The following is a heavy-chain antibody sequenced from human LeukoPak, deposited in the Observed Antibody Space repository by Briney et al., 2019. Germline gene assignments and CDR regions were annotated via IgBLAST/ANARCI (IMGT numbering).Heavy chain of an antibody. D-gene: IGHD3-22*01. Sequence: PGGSLRLSCAASGFSFSVYAMSWVRQTPGKGLEWVSGISGSGGRTYSAESVKGRFTISRDNSGKTLYLQMNSLRAEDTAVYYCARGGGNFDRSGYYEYYFDYWGQGTLVTVSS. CDR3: ARGGGNFDRSGYYEYYFDY. J-gene: IGHJ4*02. CDR1: GFSFSVYA. V-gene: IGHV3-23*01. CDR2: ISGSGGRT.